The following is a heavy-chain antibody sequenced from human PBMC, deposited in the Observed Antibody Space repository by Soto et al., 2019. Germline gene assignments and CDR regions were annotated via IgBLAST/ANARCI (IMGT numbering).Heavy chain of an antibody. CDR1: GLSLSTSGVG. D-gene: IGHD2-15*01. V-gene: IGHV2-5*02. Sequence: QITLKESGPTLVKPTQTLTLTCNASGLSLSTSGVGVGWIRQPPGKALEWLALIYWDDDKRSSPSLQSRLTITKDTSKNQVVLTMTNMAPVDTATYYCAHTRAAKFDYWGQGTLVTVSS. J-gene: IGHJ4*02. CDR2: IYWDDDK. CDR3: AHTRAAKFDY.